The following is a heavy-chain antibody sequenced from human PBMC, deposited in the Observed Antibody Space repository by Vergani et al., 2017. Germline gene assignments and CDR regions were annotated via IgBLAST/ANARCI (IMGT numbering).Heavy chain of an antibody. J-gene: IGHJ3*02. CDR2: IKSKTDGGTT. CDR3: TLDRDYGDPDAFDI. V-gene: IGHV3-15*01. D-gene: IGHD4-17*01. Sequence: EVKLVESGGGLVKPGGSLRLSGAASGFTFSNAWMSWGRKAPGKGLEWVGRIKSKTDGGTTDYAAPVKGRFTISRDDSKNTLYLQMNSLKTEDTAVYYCTLDRDYGDPDAFDIWGQGTMVTVSS. CDR1: GFTFSNAW.